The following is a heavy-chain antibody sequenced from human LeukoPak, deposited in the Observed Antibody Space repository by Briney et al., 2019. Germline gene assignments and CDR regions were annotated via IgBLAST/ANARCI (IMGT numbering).Heavy chain of an antibody. CDR3: AKGGGGRLIYYYYMDV. Sequence: GGSLRLSCVASGFTFSDYYVSWIRQAPGKGLEWVSYITSGGSSIYYADSVKGRFTISRDNAKNSLYLQMNSLRAEDMALYYCAKGGGGRLIYYYYMDVWGKGTTVTVSS. D-gene: IGHD3-16*01. CDR2: ITSGGSSI. CDR1: GFTFSDYY. J-gene: IGHJ6*03. V-gene: IGHV3-11*01.